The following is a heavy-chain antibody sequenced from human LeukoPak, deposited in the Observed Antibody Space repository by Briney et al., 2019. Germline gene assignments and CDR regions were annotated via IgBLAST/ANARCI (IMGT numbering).Heavy chain of an antibody. J-gene: IGHJ4*02. CDR2: ISGSGGST. V-gene: IGHV3-23*01. CDR3: AKDSDYYDSGRYFDY. D-gene: IGHD3-10*01. Sequence: GGSLRLSCAASGFTFSSYAMIWVRQAPGKGLEWVSVISGSGGSTNYADSVKGRFTISRDSSKSTLYLQMNTLRAEDTAVYYCAKDSDYYDSGRYFDYWGQGTLVTVSS. CDR1: GFTFSSYA.